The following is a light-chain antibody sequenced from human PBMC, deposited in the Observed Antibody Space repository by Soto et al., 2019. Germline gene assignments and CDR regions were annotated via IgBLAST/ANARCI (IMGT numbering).Light chain of an antibody. Sequence: QSALTQPASVSGSPGQSITISCTGTSSDVGSYNLVSWYQQHPGKAPKLMIYEGSKRPSGVSNRFSGSKSGNTASLTISRLQAEDEADYYCCSYASSRSLVFGGGTKLTVL. J-gene: IGLJ2*01. CDR2: EGS. CDR3: CSYASSRSLV. V-gene: IGLV2-23*01. CDR1: SSDVGSYNL.